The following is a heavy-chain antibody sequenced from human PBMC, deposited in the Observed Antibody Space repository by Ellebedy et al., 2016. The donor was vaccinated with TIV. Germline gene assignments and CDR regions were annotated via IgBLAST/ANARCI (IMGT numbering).Heavy chain of an antibody. V-gene: IGHV4-4*07. D-gene: IGHD3-3*01. CDR2: IYSDGTP. CDR3: ASDTLRGIWES. J-gene: IGHJ5*02. CDR1: GGSITSHY. Sequence: MPGGSLRLSCTVSGGSITSHYWSWIRQSAGKGLEWIGRIYSDGTPNYNPSLESRVTMSVDTSRSQFSLRLTSVTAADTAVYYCASDTLRGIWESWGQGTLVTVSS.